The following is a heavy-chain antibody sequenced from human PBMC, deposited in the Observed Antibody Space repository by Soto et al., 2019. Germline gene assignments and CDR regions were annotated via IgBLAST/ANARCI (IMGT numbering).Heavy chain of an antibody. CDR1: GFTFSSYS. CDR3: ARVHHYYMAV. V-gene: IGHV3-48*01. Sequence: PGGSLRLSCAASGFTFSSYSMNWVRQAPGKGLEWVSYISSSSSTIYYADSVKGRFTISRDNAKNSLYLQMNSLRAEDTAVYYCARVHHYYMAVWGQGTTVTVSS. CDR2: ISSSSSTI. J-gene: IGHJ6*03.